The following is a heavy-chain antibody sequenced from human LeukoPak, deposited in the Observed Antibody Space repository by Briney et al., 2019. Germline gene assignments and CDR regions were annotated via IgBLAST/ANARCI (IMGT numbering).Heavy chain of an antibody. CDR1: GDSIRSGNFY. V-gene: IGHV4-61*02. CDR2: IYTGGNT. J-gene: IGHJ4*02. Sequence: SQTLSLTCTVSGDSIRSGNFYWTWIRQPAGKGLEWIGRIYTGGNTNYNPSLQSRVAISMDTSKNQFSLNLISVTAADAAVYYCARWGRPNRVFLWGQGTLVAVSS. CDR3: ARWGRPNRVFL. D-gene: IGHD3-16*01.